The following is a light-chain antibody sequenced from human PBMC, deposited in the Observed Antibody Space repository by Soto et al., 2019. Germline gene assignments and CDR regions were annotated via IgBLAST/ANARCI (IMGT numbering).Light chain of an antibody. V-gene: IGKV1-39*01. CDR2: SAS. CDR3: QQTFRTPHT. J-gene: IGKJ2*01. CDR1: QTISSY. Sequence: DIQMTQSPASLSASVGDRVTITCRASQTISSYLNWYQQKAGAAPKLLIYSASTLQSGVPSRFSGSGFGTDYTLIISSLQPADFAVYYCQQTFRTPHTFGQGTKLDIK.